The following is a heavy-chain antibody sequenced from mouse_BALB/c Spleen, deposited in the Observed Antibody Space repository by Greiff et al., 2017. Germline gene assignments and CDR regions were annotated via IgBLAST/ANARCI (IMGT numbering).Heavy chain of an antibody. J-gene: IGHJ3*01. V-gene: IGHV5-4*02. CDR3: ARGNWDISSFAY. CDR1: GFTFSDYY. Sequence: EVKLVESGGGLVKPGGSLKLSCAASGFTFSDYYMYWVRQTPEKRLEWVATISDGGSYTYYPDSVKGRFTISRDNAKNNLYLQMSSLKSEDTAMYYCARGNWDISSFAYWGQGTLVTVSA. D-gene: IGHD4-1*01. CDR2: ISDGGSYT.